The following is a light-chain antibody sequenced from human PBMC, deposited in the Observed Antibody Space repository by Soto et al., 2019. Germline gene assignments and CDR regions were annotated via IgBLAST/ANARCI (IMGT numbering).Light chain of an antibody. V-gene: IGLV2-8*01. Sequence: QSVLTQPPSASGSPGQSVTISCTGTSSDVGAYKYVSWYQQHPGKAPKFMIYEVSKRPSGVPDRFSGSKSGNTASLTVSGLQAEDEADYYCTSFAGSNNFRVFGGGTKLTVL. CDR1: SSDVGAYKY. CDR3: TSFAGSNNFRV. J-gene: IGLJ3*02. CDR2: EVS.